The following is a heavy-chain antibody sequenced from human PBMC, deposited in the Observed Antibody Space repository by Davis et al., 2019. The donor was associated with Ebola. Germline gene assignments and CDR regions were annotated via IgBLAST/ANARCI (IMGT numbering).Heavy chain of an antibody. CDR3: ARDPWSVSGDYTNYYYYFGVDV. CDR1: GFNFNTYW. CDR2: IKQDGTEK. Sequence: GESLKISCAASGFNFNTYWMSWVRQAPGKGLEWVANIKQDGTEKYYMDSVEGRFTISRDNAKNSLYLQMNSLRAEDTAVYYCARDPWSVSGDYTNYYYYFGVDVWGQGTTVTVSS. J-gene: IGHJ6*02. D-gene: IGHD4-17*01. V-gene: IGHV3-7*03.